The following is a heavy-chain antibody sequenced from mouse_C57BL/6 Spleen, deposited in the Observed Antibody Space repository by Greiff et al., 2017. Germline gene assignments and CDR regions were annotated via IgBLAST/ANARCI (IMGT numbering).Heavy chain of an antibody. CDR3: ARRRYYGSSWYFDV. J-gene: IGHJ1*03. CDR1: GYTFTSYW. V-gene: IGHV1-52*01. CDR2: IDPSDSET. D-gene: IGHD1-1*01. Sequence: QVQLKQPGAELVRPGSSVKLSCKASGYTFTSYWMHWVKQRPIQGLEWIGNIDPSDSETHYNQKFKDKATLTVDKSSSTAYMQLSSLTSEDSAVYYCARRRYYGSSWYFDVWGTGTTVTVSS.